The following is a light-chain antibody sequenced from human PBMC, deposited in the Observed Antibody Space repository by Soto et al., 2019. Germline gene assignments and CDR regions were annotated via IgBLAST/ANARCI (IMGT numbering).Light chain of an antibody. CDR1: SSDVGGYNS. J-gene: IGLJ2*01. Sequence: QSVLTQPASVSGSPGQSITISCTGTSSDVGGYNSVSWYQQHPGKAPKVMIYDVTNRPSGISIRFSGSKSGNTASLTISGLQAEDEADYYCSSYTSSNTLVFGGGTKVTVL. CDR3: SSYTSSNTLV. CDR2: DVT. V-gene: IGLV2-14*01.